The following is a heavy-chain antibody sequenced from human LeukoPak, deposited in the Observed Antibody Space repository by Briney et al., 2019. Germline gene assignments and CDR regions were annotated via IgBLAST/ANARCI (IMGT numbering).Heavy chain of an antibody. J-gene: IGHJ4*02. CDR2: ISAYNGNT. CDR1: GYTFTSYG. Sequence: ASVKVSCKASGYTFTSYGISWVRQAPGQGLEWMGWISAYNGNTNYAQKLQGRVTMTTDTSTSTAYMELSSLRSEDTAVYYCARNPNFITMVRGVISYFDYWGQGTLVTVSS. D-gene: IGHD3-10*01. V-gene: IGHV1-18*01. CDR3: ARNPNFITMVRGVISYFDY.